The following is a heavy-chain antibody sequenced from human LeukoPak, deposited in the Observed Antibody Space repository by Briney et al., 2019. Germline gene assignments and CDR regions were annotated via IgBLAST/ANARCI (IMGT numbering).Heavy chain of an antibody. V-gene: IGHV4-34*01. Sequence: SSETLSLTCAVYGGSFSDYFWSWIRQPPGKGLEWIGEISHSGSTTYNPSLRSRVTISGDTSKKQFSLKLSSVTAADTAVYYCVTYYYGSSAPKRNYWGQGILVTVSS. D-gene: IGHD3-22*01. CDR2: ISHSGST. CDR3: VTYYYGSSAPKRNY. J-gene: IGHJ4*02. CDR1: GGSFSDYF.